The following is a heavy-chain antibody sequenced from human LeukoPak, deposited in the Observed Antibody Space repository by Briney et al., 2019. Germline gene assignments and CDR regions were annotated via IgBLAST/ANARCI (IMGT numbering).Heavy chain of an antibody. CDR1: GFTFKNSW. CDR2: ISSSSSTI. D-gene: IGHD3-16*01. CDR3: ARVGGNAVDD. J-gene: IGHJ4*02. Sequence: GGSLRLSCAASGFTFKNSWMSWVRQAPGKGLEWVSYISSSSSTIYYADSVKGRFTISRDNAKNSLYLQMNSLRAEDTAVYYCARVGGNAVDDWGQGTLVTVPS. V-gene: IGHV3-48*04.